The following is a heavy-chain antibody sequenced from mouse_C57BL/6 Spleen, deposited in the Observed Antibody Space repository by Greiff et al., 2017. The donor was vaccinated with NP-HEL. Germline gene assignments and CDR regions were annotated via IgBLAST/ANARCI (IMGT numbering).Heavy chain of an antibody. D-gene: IGHD1-1*01. V-gene: IGHV1-75*01. J-gene: IGHJ4*01. CDR2: IFPGSGST. Sequence: QVQLQQSGPELVKPGASVKISCRAPGYTFTDYYLTWVKPRPGQGLEWIGWIFPGSGSTYYNESFKGKATLTVDKSSSTAYMLLSSLTSEDSAVYFGARDYGRAYAMDYGGQGTSVTGSS. CDR3: ARDYGRAYAMDY. CDR1: GYTFTDYY.